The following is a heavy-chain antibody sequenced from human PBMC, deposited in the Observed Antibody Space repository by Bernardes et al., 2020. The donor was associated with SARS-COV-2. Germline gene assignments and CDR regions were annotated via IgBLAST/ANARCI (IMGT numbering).Heavy chain of an antibody. CDR3: ARFGSGWIYGDYLTDFDY. D-gene: IGHD4-17*01. Sequence: SETLSLTCTVSGGSISSYYWSWIRQPPGKGLEWIGYIYYSGSTNYNPSLKSRVTISVDTSKNQFSLKLSSVTAADTAVYYFARFGSGWIYGDYLTDFDYWGQGTLVTVYS. CDR1: GGSISSYY. J-gene: IGHJ4*02. V-gene: IGHV4-59*01. CDR2: IYYSGST.